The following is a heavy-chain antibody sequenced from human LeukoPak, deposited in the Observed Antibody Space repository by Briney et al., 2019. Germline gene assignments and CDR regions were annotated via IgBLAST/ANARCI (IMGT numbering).Heavy chain of an antibody. CDR3: APMGRDDFLXXFDP. Sequence: SVKVSCKASGGTFSSYAISWVRQAPGQGLEWMGGIIPIFGTANYAQKFQGRVTITADESTSTAYMELSSLRSEDTAVYYCAPMGRDDFLXXFDPWGQGTLVTVSS. CDR1: GGTFSSYA. J-gene: IGHJ5*02. CDR2: IIPIFGTA. V-gene: IGHV1-69*13. D-gene: IGHD3-3*01.